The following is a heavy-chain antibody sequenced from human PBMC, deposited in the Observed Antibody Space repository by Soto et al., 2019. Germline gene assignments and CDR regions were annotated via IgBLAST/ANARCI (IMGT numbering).Heavy chain of an antibody. CDR1: GYIFTSHA. CDR2: INCANGNV. Sequence: QVQLVQSGAEVKKPGASVRVSCKASGYIFTSHALHWVRQAPGQGLEWMGRINCANGNVMYSENFQGRVTITRDTSASTSYLDLSSLRSEDTAVYYCARGTEELMIALAAPLQYWGQGSLVTVSS. CDR3: ARGTEELMIALAAPLQY. V-gene: IGHV1-3*01. D-gene: IGHD6-19*01. J-gene: IGHJ4*02.